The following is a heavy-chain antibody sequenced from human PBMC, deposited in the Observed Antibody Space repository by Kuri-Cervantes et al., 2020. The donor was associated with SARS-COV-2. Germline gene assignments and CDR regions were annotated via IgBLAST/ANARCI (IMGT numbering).Heavy chain of an antibody. CDR3: ARVGCSSTSCYRAIDY. V-gene: IGHV1-2*02. J-gene: IGHJ4*02. D-gene: IGHD2-2*01. CDR2: INPNSGGT. CDR1: GYTFTGYY. Sequence: ASVKVSCKASGYTFTGYYMHWVRQAPGQGLEWMGWINPNSGGTNYAQKFQGRVTMTGDTSISTAYMELSRLRSDDTAVYYCARVGCSSTSCYRAIDYWGQGTLVTVSS.